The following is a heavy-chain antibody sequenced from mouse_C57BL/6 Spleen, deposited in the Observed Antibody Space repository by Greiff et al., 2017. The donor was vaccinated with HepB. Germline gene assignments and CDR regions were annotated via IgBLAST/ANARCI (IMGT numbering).Heavy chain of an antibody. Sequence: EVQLQQSGAELVRPGASVKLSCTASGFNITDYYMHWVKQRPEQGLEWIGWIDPEDGDTEYASKFQGKATITADTSSNTAYLPLSSLTSEDTAVYYCTRYGLGYYAMDYWGQGTSVTVSS. CDR3: TRYGLGYYAMDY. D-gene: IGHD2-2*01. J-gene: IGHJ4*01. CDR1: GFNITDYY. CDR2: IDPEDGDT. V-gene: IGHV14-4*01.